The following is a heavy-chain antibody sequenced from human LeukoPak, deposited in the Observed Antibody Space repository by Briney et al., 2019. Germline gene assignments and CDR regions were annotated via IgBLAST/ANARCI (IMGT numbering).Heavy chain of an antibody. CDR3: ARDLIIWGASLLGAFDI. Sequence: GGSLRLSCAASGFTFSSYSMNWVRQAPGKGLEWVSSISSSSSNIYYADSVKGRFTISRDNAKNSLYLQMNSLRAEDTAVYYCARDLIIWGASLLGAFDIWGQGTMVTVSS. CDR1: GFTFSSYS. V-gene: IGHV3-21*01. D-gene: IGHD3-16*01. CDR2: ISSSSSNI. J-gene: IGHJ3*02.